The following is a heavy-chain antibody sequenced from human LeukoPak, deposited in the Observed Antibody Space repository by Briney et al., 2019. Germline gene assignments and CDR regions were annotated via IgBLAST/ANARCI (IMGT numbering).Heavy chain of an antibody. CDR2: IYYSGST. Sequence: SETLSLTCTVSGGSISSYYWSWIRQPPGKGLEWIGYIYYSGSTNYNPSLKSRVTISVDTSKNQFSLKLSSVTAADTAVYYCARDYGAFLDYWGQGTLVTVSS. J-gene: IGHJ4*02. D-gene: IGHD4-17*01. CDR3: ARDYGAFLDY. V-gene: IGHV4-59*12. CDR1: GGSISSYY.